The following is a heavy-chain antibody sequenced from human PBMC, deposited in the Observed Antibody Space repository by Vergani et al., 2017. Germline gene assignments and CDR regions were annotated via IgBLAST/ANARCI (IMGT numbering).Heavy chain of an antibody. D-gene: IGHD6-19*01. Sequence: QVQLVQSGAEVKKPGASVKVSCKASGYTFTSYSMPWVRQAPGQGLEWMGIINPSGGSTSYAQKFQGRVTMTRDTSTSTVYMELSSLRSEDTAVYYCARAQIVAVSWFDPWGQGTLVTVSS. CDR2: INPSGGST. V-gene: IGHV1-46*01. J-gene: IGHJ5*02. CDR3: ARAQIVAVSWFDP. CDR1: GYTFTSYS.